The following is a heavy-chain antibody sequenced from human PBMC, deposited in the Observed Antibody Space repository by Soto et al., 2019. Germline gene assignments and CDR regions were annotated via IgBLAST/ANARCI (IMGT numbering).Heavy chain of an antibody. CDR3: ARAIAMMVDN. J-gene: IGHJ4*02. CDR2: MNPNSGNT. D-gene: IGHD3-22*01. CDR1: GYTFTSYD. V-gene: IGHV1-8*01. Sequence: QVQLVQSGAEVKKPGASVKVSCKASGYTFTSYDINWVRQATGQGLEWMGWMNPNSGNTGYAQKFQGRVTMTRNTSVSTTYMELTTVRSEETSVSYCARAIAMMVDNWGKGTRSPVPS.